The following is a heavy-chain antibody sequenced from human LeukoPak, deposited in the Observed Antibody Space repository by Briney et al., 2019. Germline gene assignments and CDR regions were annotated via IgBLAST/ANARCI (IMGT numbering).Heavy chain of an antibody. CDR2: IIPILGIA. V-gene: IGHV1-69*04. D-gene: IGHD5-12*01. J-gene: IGHJ4*02. Sequence: GASVKVSCKASGYTFTGYYIHWVRQAPGQGLEWMGRIIPILGIANYAQKFQGRVTITADKSTSTAYMELSSLRSEDTAVYYCARDIKYSGYDHMPISWGQGTLVTVSS. CDR3: ARDIKYSGYDHMPIS. CDR1: GYTFTGYY.